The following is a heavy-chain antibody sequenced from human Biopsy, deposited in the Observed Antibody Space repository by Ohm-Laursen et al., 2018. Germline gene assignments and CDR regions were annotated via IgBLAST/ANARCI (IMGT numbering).Heavy chain of an antibody. CDR2: INCKTGAT. V-gene: IGHV1-2*02. D-gene: IGHD2-8*01. J-gene: IGHJ4*02. CDR1: SYTFTDYN. Sequence: GASVKVSCKASSYTFTDYNIHWVRQAPGQGLEWLGYINCKTGATNYAKKFQGTVTMTRDTSISTAYLALGSLRSADTAIYYCARDPLNGHKHFDYWGQGSLVTVSS. CDR3: ARDPLNGHKHFDY.